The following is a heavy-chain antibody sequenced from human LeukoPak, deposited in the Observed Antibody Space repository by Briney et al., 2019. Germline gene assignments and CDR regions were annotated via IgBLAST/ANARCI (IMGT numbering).Heavy chain of an antibody. J-gene: IGHJ4*02. CDR3: ARDPGRWQQLGYFDY. Sequence: SATLSLTCTVSGGSISSYYWSWIRQPPGKGLEWIGYIYYSGSTNYNPSLKSRVTISVDMSKNQFSLKLSSVTAADTAVYYCARDPGRWQQLGYFDYWGQGTLVTVSS. CDR1: GGSISSYY. V-gene: IGHV4-59*01. CDR2: IYYSGST. D-gene: IGHD5-24*01.